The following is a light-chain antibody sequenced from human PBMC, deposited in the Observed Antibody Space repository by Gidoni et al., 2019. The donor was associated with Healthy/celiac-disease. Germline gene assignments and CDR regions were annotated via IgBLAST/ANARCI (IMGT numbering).Light chain of an antibody. J-gene: IGKJ4*01. Sequence: EIFMTQSPATLSVSPGERATLSCTASQSVSSNLACYQQKPGQAPRLLIYGASTKATGIPARLSGSGSGTEFTLTISSLQSEDFAVYYCQQYNNWPPLNFGGGTKVEIK. CDR1: QSVSSN. CDR2: GAS. V-gene: IGKV3-15*01. CDR3: QQYNNWPPLN.